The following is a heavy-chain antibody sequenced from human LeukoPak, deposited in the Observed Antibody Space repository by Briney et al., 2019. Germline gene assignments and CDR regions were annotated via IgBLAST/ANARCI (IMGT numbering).Heavy chain of an antibody. V-gene: IGHV5-51*01. Sequence: GESLKISCKGSGYRFTSYWIGWGRRMPGKGLERMGIIYPGDSDTRYSPSFQGQVTISADKSISTAYLQWNSLKASDTAMYYCARFVGACSGGSCYSDSWGQGTLVTVSS. J-gene: IGHJ4*02. CDR1: GYRFTSYW. CDR3: ARFVGACSGGSCYSDS. D-gene: IGHD2-15*01. CDR2: IYPGDSDT.